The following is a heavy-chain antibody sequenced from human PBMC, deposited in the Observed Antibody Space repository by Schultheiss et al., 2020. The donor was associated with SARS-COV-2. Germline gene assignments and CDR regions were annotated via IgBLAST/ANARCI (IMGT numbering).Heavy chain of an antibody. J-gene: IGHJ4*02. D-gene: IGHD3-3*01. CDR1: GESLRNFY. CDR2: IDHSGGT. V-gene: IGHV4-34*01. CDR3: ARAGITIFGVVTHFDY. Sequence: SETLSLTCAVYGESLRNFYWSWIRQPPGKGLEWIGEIDHSGGTNHNPSLKSRVTISVDTSKNQFSLKLSSVTAADTAVYYCARAGITIFGVVTHFDYWGQGTLVTVSS.